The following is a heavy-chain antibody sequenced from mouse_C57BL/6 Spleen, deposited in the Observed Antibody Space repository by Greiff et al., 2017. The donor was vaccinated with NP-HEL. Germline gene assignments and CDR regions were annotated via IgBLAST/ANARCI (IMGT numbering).Heavy chain of an antibody. CDR1: GFTFSDYG. CDR3: ASNYRFAY. J-gene: IGHJ3*01. Sequence: EVKLMESGGGLVKPGGSLKLSCAASGFTFSDYGMHWVRQAPETGLEWVAYISSGSSTIYYADTVKGRFTISRDNAKNTLFLQMTSLRSEDTAMYYCASNYRFAYWGQGTLVTVSA. CDR2: ISSGSSTI. V-gene: IGHV5-17*01. D-gene: IGHD2-1*01.